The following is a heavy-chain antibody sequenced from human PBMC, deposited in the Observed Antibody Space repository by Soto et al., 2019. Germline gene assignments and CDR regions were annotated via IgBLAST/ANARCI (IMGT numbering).Heavy chain of an antibody. D-gene: IGHD2-15*01. V-gene: IGHV3-74*03. Sequence: EVQLVESGRGLIQPGGSLRLSCAASGFTFSSYWMHWVRQAPGKGLVWVSGVNSDGSSTTYADSVKGRFTISRDNAKNTLYLQMNSLRAEDTAVFYCARARHCSGGSCYSDYWGQGTLVTVSS. J-gene: IGHJ4*02. CDR2: VNSDGSST. CDR3: ARARHCSGGSCYSDY. CDR1: GFTFSSYW.